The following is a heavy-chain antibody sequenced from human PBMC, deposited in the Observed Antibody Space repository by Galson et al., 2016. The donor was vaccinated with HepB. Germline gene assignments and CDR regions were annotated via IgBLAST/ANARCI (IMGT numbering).Heavy chain of an antibody. Sequence: SLRLSCAASGFTVSRNYMTWVRQAPGKGLEWVSVIYGGGTTYYADSVKGRFTISRDNSKNTLYLQMNSLRAEDTAVYYCARDHGGYSSTMDVWGQGTTVTVSS. V-gene: IGHV3-53*01. CDR2: IYGGGTT. CDR3: ARDHGGYSSTMDV. CDR1: GFTVSRNY. J-gene: IGHJ6*02. D-gene: IGHD6-19*01.